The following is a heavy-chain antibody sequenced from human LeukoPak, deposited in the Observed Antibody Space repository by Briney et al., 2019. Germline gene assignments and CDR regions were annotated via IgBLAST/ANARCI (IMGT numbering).Heavy chain of an antibody. D-gene: IGHD1-1*01. V-gene: IGHV3-21*01. Sequence: GGSLRLSCAASGFTFDDYGMNWVRQAPGKGLEWVSSISRSSRHVYYAGSVKGRFTISRDNAKNSLYLQMNSLRAEDVAVYFCVRDLMGSGSTTAYLHHWGQGTLVTVSS. CDR1: GFTFDDYG. J-gene: IGHJ1*01. CDR3: VRDLMGSGSTTAYLHH. CDR2: ISRSSRHV.